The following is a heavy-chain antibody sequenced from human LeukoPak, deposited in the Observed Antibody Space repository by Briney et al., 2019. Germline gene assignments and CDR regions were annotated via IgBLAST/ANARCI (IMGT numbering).Heavy chain of an antibody. Sequence: SETLSLTCAVYGGSFSGYYWSWIRQPPGKGLEWIGEINHSGSTNYNPSLKSRVTISVDTSKDQFSLKLSSVTAADTAVYYCARLPYYYDSSGYYTPRDAFDIWGQGTMVTVSS. V-gene: IGHV4-34*01. CDR2: INHSGST. J-gene: IGHJ3*02. D-gene: IGHD3-22*01. CDR1: GGSFSGYY. CDR3: ARLPYYYDSSGYYTPRDAFDI.